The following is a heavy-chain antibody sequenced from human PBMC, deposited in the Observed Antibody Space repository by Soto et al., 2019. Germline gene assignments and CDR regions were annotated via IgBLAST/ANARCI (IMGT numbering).Heavy chain of an antibody. CDR3: TRDRGGANFDY. CDR2: ISTAGDT. J-gene: IGHJ4*02. Sequence: EVQLLESGGGLVQPGGSLRLSCAASGFTFSSYDIHWVRQPTGGGLEWVSGISTAGDTYYPGSVQGRFTVSRENAKNSLYLQMNNLRAEDTAVYYCTRDRGGANFDYWGQGTLVTVSS. V-gene: IGHV3-13*01. CDR1: GFTFSSYD. D-gene: IGHD3-16*01.